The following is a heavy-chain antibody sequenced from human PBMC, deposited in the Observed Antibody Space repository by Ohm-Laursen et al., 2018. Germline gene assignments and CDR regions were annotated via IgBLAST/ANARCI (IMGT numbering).Heavy chain of an antibody. CDR2: ISSSGSTI. J-gene: IGHJ5*02. V-gene: IGHV3-11*01. CDR1: GFTFSDYY. D-gene: IGHD5-24*01. CDR3: ARVSRGTLQSP. Sequence: SLRLSCAASGFTFSDYYMSWIRQAPGKGLEWVSYISSSGSTIYYADSVKGRFTISRGNAKNSLYLQMNSLGAEDTAVYYCARVSRGTLQSPWGQGTLVTVSS.